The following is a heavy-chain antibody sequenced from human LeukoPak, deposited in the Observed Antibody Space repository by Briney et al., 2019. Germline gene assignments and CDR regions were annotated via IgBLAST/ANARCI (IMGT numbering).Heavy chain of an antibody. Sequence: PSETLSLTCTVSGGSISSYYWSWIRQPPGKGLEWIGYIYYSGNTNYNPSLKSRVTISVDRSKNQFPLNLSSMTAADTAVYYCARRLGRGPTDYWGQGTLVTVSS. CDR3: ARRLGRGPTDY. CDR2: IYYSGNT. CDR1: GGSISSYY. V-gene: IGHV4-59*01. J-gene: IGHJ4*02.